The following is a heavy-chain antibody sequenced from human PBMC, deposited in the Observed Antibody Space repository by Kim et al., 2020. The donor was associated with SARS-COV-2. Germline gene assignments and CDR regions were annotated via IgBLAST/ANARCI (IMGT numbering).Heavy chain of an antibody. J-gene: IGHJ6*02. Sequence: SETLSLTCAVYGGSFSGYYWSWIRQPPGKGLEWIGEINHSGSTNYNPSLKSRVTISVDTSKNQFSLKLSSVTAADTAVYYCARGLTNDFWSGYYDYYYGMDVWGQGTTVTVSS. CDR1: GGSFSGYY. CDR3: ARGLTNDFWSGYYDYYYGMDV. D-gene: IGHD3-3*01. CDR2: INHSGST. V-gene: IGHV4-34*01.